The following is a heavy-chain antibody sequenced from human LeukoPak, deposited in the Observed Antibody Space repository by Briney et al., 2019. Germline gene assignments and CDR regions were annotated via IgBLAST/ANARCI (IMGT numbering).Heavy chain of an antibody. CDR1: GGSISSSSYY. V-gene: IGHV4-39*01. Sequence: SETLSLTCTVSGGSISSSSYYWGWIRQPPGKGLEWIGSIYYSGSTYYTPSLKSRVTISVDTSKNQFSLKLSSVTAADTAVYYCARRSSGWYGQDAFDIWGQGTMVTVSS. CDR2: IYYSGST. CDR3: ARRSSGWYGQDAFDI. D-gene: IGHD6-19*01. J-gene: IGHJ3*02.